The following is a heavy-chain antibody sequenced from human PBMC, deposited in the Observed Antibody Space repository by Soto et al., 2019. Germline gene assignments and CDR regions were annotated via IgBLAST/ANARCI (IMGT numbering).Heavy chain of an antibody. J-gene: IGHJ4*02. CDR1: GGSISNYY. V-gene: IGHV4-59*01. Sequence: PSETLSLTCTVSGGSISNYYWTWIRQPPGKGLEWIGYIYYSGTTNSNPSLKSRVTISVDTSKNQFSLKLSSVTAADTAVYYCARVPDYWGQGILVTVSS. D-gene: IGHD2-2*01. CDR2: IYYSGTT. CDR3: ARVPDY.